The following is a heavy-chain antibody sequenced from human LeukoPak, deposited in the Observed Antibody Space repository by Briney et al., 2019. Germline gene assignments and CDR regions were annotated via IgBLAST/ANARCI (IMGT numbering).Heavy chain of an antibody. Sequence: SETLSLTCTVSGGSISSGSYYWSWIRQPAGKGLEWIGRIYTSGSTNYNPSLKSRVTISVDTSKNQFSLKLSSVTAADTAVYYCARDKYYGSGSQTDYWGQGTLVTVSS. CDR1: GGSISSGSYY. CDR2: IYTSGST. J-gene: IGHJ4*02. D-gene: IGHD3-10*01. V-gene: IGHV4-61*02. CDR3: ARDKYYGSGSQTDY.